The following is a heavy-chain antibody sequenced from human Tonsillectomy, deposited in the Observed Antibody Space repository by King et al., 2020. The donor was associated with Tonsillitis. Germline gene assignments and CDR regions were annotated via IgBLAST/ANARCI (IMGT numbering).Heavy chain of an antibody. CDR2: MNPNSGST. CDR1: GYTFTSYD. V-gene: IGHV1-8*01. Sequence: QLVQSGAEVKKPGASVKVSCKASGYTFTSYDINWVRQATGQGLEWMGWMNPNSGSTGYAQKFQGRVTMTRNTSISTAYMELSSLRSEDTAVYYGARVPSDTTYYYSGGMDVWGQGTTVTVSS. CDR3: ARVPSDTTYYYSGGMDV. D-gene: IGHD5-18*01. J-gene: IGHJ6*02.